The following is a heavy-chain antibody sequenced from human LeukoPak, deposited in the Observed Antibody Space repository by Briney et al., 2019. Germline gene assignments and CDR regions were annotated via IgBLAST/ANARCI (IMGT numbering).Heavy chain of an antibody. CDR2: ISGSGAST. V-gene: IGHV3-23*01. J-gene: IGHJ3*02. CDR3: ARVPYSSSNAFDI. D-gene: IGHD6-6*01. Sequence: QPGGSLRLSCAASGFTFSSYAMKWVRQAPGKGLEWVSTISGSGASTYYADSVKGRFTISRDNSQNTVYLQMNSLRAEDTAVYYCARVPYSSSNAFDIWGQGTMVTVSS. CDR1: GFTFSSYA.